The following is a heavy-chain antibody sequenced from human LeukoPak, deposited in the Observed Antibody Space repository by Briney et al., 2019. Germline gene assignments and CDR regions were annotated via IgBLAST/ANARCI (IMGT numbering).Heavy chain of an antibody. CDR1: GFTVSSTY. V-gene: IGHV3-66*01. CDR2: IYSGGIT. Sequence: GGSLILHCAASGFTVSSTYMSWGRQAPGHGLEWVSVIYSGGITDYADSVKDRFTISRDSSKNTLYLQMNSLRAEDTAVYYCARVSQWLPDYWGQGTLVTVSS. J-gene: IGHJ4*02. CDR3: ARVSQWLPDY. D-gene: IGHD6-19*01.